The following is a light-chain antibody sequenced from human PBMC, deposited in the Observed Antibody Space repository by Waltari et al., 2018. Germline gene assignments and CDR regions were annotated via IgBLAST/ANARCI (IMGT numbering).Light chain of an antibody. V-gene: IGLV1-40*01. CDR2: GNS. J-gene: IGLJ2*01. CDR1: SPNIGAGYD. Sequence: TGSSPNIGAGYDVHWYQQPPGTAPKLLMYGNSNRPSGVPDRFSGSKSGTSASLAITGLQAEDEADYYCQSYDSSLSGSRVFGGGTKLTVL. CDR3: QSYDSSLSGSRV.